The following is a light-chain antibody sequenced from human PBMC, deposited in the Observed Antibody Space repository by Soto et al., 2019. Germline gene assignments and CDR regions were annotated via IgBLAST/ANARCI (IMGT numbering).Light chain of an antibody. J-gene: IGKJ1*01. CDR3: RQRSTWPLT. V-gene: IGKV3-11*01. CDR2: DAS. Sequence: IVLTQSPATLSLSPGERATLSCRASQSVSIYLAWYQQQPGQAPRLLIYDASNRTTGIPARFSGSGSGADFTLTISRLEPEDFAVYYCRQRSTWPLTVGQGTRVEIK. CDR1: QSVSIY.